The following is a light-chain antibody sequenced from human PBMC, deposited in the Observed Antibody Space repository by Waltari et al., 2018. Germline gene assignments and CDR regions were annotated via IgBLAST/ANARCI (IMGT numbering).Light chain of an antibody. J-gene: IGKJ1*01. CDR3: QQYGSSPKT. Sequence: CRASQRFSGSYLAWYQQKPGQAPRLLIYGASSRATGIPDRFSGSGSGTDFTLTISRLEPEDFAVYYCQQYGSSPKTFGQGTKVEIK. V-gene: IGKV3-20*01. CDR2: GAS. CDR1: QRFSGSY.